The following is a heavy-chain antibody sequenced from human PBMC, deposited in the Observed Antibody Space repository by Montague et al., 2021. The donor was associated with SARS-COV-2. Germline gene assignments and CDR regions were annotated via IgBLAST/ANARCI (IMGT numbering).Heavy chain of an antibody. J-gene: IGHJ3*02. V-gene: IGHV3-30*04. CDR1: GFRFSSFS. Sequence: SLSLSFSASGFRFSSFSMHWVRQAPGKGLESLAVVSTDVNEKYYSGSVRGRFTISRDNSKNTVSLQVNNLRVEDTAVYYCVRDPGMNGLDIWGQGTRVTVSS. CDR2: VSTDVNEK. D-gene: IGHD2-8*01. CDR3: VRDPGMNGLDI.